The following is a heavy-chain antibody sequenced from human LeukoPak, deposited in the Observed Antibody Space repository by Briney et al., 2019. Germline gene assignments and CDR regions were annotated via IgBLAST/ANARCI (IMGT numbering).Heavy chain of an antibody. CDR2: INHSGST. CDR1: GGSFSGYY. D-gene: IGHD3/OR15-3a*01. J-gene: IGHJ4*02. V-gene: IGHV4-34*01. CDR3: ARGRLKDFWTSLAYYFDY. Sequence: SETLSLTCAVYGGSFSGYYWSWIRQPPGKGLEWIGEINHSGSTNYNPSLKSRVTISVDTSKNQFSLKLSSVTAADTAIYYCARGRLKDFWTSLAYYFDYWGQGTLVTVSP.